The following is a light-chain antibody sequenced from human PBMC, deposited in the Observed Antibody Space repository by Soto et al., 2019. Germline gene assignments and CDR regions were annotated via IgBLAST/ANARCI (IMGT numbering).Light chain of an antibody. Sequence: EIVLTQSPGTLSLSPGERATLACRASQSVSNNYLAWYQQKPGQAPRLLIYGASNRATGIPDRFSGSGSGTDFTLTISRLEPEDFAVYYCQQYGNSPQTFGQGTKVDIK. CDR2: GAS. V-gene: IGKV3-20*01. CDR3: QQYGNSPQT. J-gene: IGKJ1*01. CDR1: QSVSNNY.